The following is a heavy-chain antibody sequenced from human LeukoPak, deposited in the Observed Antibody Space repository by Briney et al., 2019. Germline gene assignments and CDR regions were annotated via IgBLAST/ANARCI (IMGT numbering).Heavy chain of an antibody. V-gene: IGHV4-34*01. D-gene: IGHD3-22*01. Sequence: ASETLSLTCAVYGGSFSGYYWSWIRQPPGKGLEWIGEISHSGSTNYNPSLKSRVTISVDTSKNQFSLKLSSVTAADTAVYYCARYSGYYLWGQGTLVTVFS. CDR3: ARYSGYYL. CDR1: GGSFSGYY. CDR2: ISHSGST. J-gene: IGHJ4*02.